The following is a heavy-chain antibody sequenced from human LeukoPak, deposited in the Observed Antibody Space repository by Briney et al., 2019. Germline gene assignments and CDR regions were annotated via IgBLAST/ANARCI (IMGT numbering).Heavy chain of an antibody. CDR3: ARGPSSGWCLFDY. D-gene: IGHD6-19*01. V-gene: IGHV4-4*07. CDR1: GGSISSYY. J-gene: IGHJ4*02. Sequence: SETLSLTCTVSGGSISSYYWSWIRQPAGKGLESIGRIYSSGSTDYNPSLKSRVTMSVDTSKNQFSLNLSSLTAADTAVYYCARGPSSGWCLFDYWGQGTLVTVSS. CDR2: IYSSGST.